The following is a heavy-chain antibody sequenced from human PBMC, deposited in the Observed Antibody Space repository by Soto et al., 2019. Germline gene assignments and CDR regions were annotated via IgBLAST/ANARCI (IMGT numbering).Heavy chain of an antibody. CDR1: GYTFTGYY. Sequence: ASVKVSCKASGYTFTGYYMHWVRQAPGQGLEWMGWINPNSGGTNYAQKFQGWVTMTRDTSISTAYMELSRLRSDDTAVYYCARRDTSAGETNYTVRGVQYGMDVWGQGTTVTVSS. J-gene: IGHJ6*02. CDR2: INPNSGGT. CDR3: ARRDTSAGETNYTVRGVQYGMDV. D-gene: IGHD3-10*01. V-gene: IGHV1-2*04.